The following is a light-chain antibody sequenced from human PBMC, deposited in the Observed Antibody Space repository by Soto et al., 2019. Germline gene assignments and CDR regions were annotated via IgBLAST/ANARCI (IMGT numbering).Light chain of an antibody. Sequence: DIQVTQTPSSLSASVGDRVTITCRASQSISSYLNWYQQKPGKAPKLLIYKASSLESGVPSRFSGSGSGTEFTLTISSLQPDDFATYYCQQYNSYSWTFGQGTKVDNK. CDR3: QQYNSYSWT. CDR1: QSISSY. J-gene: IGKJ1*01. CDR2: KAS. V-gene: IGKV1-5*03.